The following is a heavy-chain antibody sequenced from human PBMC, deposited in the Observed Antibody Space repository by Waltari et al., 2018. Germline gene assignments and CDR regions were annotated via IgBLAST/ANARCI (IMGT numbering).Heavy chain of an antibody. Sequence: VQLQESGPGLVKPSETLSLTCTVSGGSISSYYWSWIRQPPGKGLEWVSAISGSGGSTYYADSVKGRFTISRDNSKNTLYLQMNSLRAEDTAVYYCAKYYYYDSSGYPDYWGQGTLVTVSS. CDR1: GGSISSYY. CDR3: AKYYYYDSSGYPDY. D-gene: IGHD3-22*01. J-gene: IGHJ4*02. CDR2: ISGSGGST. V-gene: IGHV3-23*01.